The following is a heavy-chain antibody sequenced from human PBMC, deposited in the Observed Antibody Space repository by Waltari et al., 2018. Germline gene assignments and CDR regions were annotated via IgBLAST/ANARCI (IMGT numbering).Heavy chain of an antibody. J-gene: IGHJ6*02. CDR1: GFPFSSYE. Sequence: EVQLVESGGGLVQTGGSLRLSCAAAGFPFSSYEMHWVRLAPGKGLEWISYISDSGSFIYYADSVKGRFTISRDNAKNSLFLQMNSLRAEDTAVYYCARDPSGGDQFLHYYYYGMDVWGQGTTVTVSS. D-gene: IGHD2-2*01. V-gene: IGHV3-48*03. CDR2: ISDSGSFI. CDR3: ARDPSGGDQFLHYYYYGMDV.